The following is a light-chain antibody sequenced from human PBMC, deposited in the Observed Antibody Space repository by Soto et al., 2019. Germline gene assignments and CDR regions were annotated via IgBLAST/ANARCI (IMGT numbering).Light chain of an antibody. V-gene: IGKV1-12*01. CDR3: QQANSFPFT. CDR2: TAS. CDR1: QGISSW. Sequence: IQMTQSPSSVSASVGDRVTITCRASQGISSWLAWYQQKPGTAPKLLIYTASRLQSGVPSRYSGGASGTNFTLTIHSLQSQDFATYFCQQANSFPFTFGPGTKVDIK. J-gene: IGKJ3*01.